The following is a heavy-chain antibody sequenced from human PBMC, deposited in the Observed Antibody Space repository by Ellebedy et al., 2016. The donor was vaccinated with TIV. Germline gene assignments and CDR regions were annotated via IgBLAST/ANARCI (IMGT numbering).Heavy chain of an antibody. J-gene: IGHJ4*02. CDR2: ILFDGSEK. Sequence: GGSLRLXXAASGFRFSDYSMHWVRQAPGKGLEWVAAILFDGSEKYYADSVKGRFTISRDKSKKTLNLQMNSLRPEDSAMYYCASGGGAGHNSGWTADYWGQGTRVTVSS. CDR1: GFRFSDYS. V-gene: IGHV3-30-3*01. D-gene: IGHD6-19*01. CDR3: ASGGGAGHNSGWTADY.